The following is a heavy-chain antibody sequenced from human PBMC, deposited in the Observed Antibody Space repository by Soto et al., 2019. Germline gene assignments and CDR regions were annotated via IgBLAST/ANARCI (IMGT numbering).Heavy chain of an antibody. CDR1: GYTFTSYG. CDR3: ARAMSENLPAGAAAGTRFNYYYYGMDV. D-gene: IGHD6-13*01. Sequence: ASVKVSCKASGYTFTSYGISWVRQAPGQGLEWMGWISAYNGNTNYAQKLQGRVTMTTDTSTSTAYMELRSLRSDDTAVYYCARAMSENLPAGAAAGTRFNYYYYGMDVWGQGTTVTVSS. CDR2: ISAYNGNT. V-gene: IGHV1-18*04. J-gene: IGHJ6*02.